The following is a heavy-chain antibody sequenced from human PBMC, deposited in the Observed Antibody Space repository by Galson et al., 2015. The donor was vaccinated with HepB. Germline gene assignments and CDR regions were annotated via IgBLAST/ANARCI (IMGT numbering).Heavy chain of an antibody. CDR1: GFTFSSYW. J-gene: IGHJ2*01. D-gene: IGHD2-2*01. V-gene: IGHV3-7*03. CDR3: ARGYCSSTSCYGPWYFDL. Sequence: SLRLSCAASGFTFSSYWMSWVRQAPGKGLEWVANIKQDGSEKYYVDSVKGRFTISRDNAKNSLYLQMNSLRAEDTAVYYCARGYCSSTSCYGPWYFDLWGRGTLVTVSS. CDR2: IKQDGSEK.